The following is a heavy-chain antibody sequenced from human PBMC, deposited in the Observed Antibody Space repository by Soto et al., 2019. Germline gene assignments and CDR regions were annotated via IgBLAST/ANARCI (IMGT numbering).Heavy chain of an antibody. D-gene: IGHD4-17*01. CDR1: GFTFSSYW. J-gene: IGHJ6*02. Sequence: VQLVESGGGLVQPGGSLRLSCAASGFTFSSYWMSWVRQAPGKGLEWVANIKQDGSEKYYVDSVKGRFTISRDNAKNSLYLQMNSLRAEDTAVYYCAREDYGDYGYYYYYGMDVWGQGTTVTVSS. CDR3: AREDYGDYGYYYYYGMDV. CDR2: IKQDGSEK. V-gene: IGHV3-7*05.